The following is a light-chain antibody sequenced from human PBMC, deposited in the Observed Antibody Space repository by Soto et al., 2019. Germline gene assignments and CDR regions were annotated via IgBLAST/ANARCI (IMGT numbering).Light chain of an antibody. CDR1: QSVNQK. V-gene: IGKV3-15*01. J-gene: IGKJ2*01. CDR3: QQFNNWPHT. Sequence: EIVLTQSPATLSVSPGERATLSCRASQSVNQKLGWYQQKPGQAPRLLIYVASYRATGITARFSGSGSGTEYTLTNSNLQAEDFAVYYCQQFNNWPHTFGQGTRLEIK. CDR2: VAS.